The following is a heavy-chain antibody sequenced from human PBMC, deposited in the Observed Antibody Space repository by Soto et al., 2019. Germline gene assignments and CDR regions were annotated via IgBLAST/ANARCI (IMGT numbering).Heavy chain of an antibody. CDR1: GGSFSGYS. J-gene: IGHJ4*02. D-gene: IGHD2-8*02. Sequence: SSETLSLTCAVYGGSFSGYSCTCIRQPPGTGLEWIGEINHSGSTNYNPSLKSRVTISVDTSKNQFSLRLTSVTAADTAVYYCARDKITGLFDYWGQGTLVTVSS. CDR3: ARDKITGLFDY. CDR2: INHSGST. V-gene: IGHV4-34*01.